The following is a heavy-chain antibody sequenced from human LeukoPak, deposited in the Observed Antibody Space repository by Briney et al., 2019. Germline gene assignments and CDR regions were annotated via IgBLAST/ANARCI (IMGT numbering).Heavy chain of an antibody. J-gene: IGHJ4*02. V-gene: IGHV3-30*18. CDR1: GFTFSSYD. Sequence: GGSLRLSCTASGFTFSSYDMHWVRHAPGKGLEWVAVISSDGNKKYYADSVRGRFTISRDNSKNTLYLQMNSLISEDTAVYYCAKLNPWNYYDRSGYGYYFDYWGQGTLVTVSS. D-gene: IGHD3-22*01. CDR3: AKLNPWNYYDRSGYGYYFDY. CDR2: ISSDGNKK.